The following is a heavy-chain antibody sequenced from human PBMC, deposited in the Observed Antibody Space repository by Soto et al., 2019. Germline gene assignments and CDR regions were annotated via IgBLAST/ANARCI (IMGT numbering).Heavy chain of an antibody. D-gene: IGHD3-10*01. CDR2: IHDSGST. CDR1: GVSVSSGNSY. V-gene: IGHV4-61*01. CDR3: ENW. J-gene: IGHJ5*01. Sequence: SETLSLTCTVSGVSVSSGNSYWNWIRQPPGKGLEWIGDIHDSGSTNYNPSLKSRVTISGDTSKNQFSLKLSSVTAADTEVIFRENW.